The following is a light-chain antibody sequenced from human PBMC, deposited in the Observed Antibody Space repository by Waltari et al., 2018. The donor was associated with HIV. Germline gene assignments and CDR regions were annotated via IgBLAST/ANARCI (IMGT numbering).Light chain of an antibody. CDR1: SSAVGGYKS. CDR3: CSYGGTYNV. Sequence: QSALTQPRSVSGSPGQSVTIACTGTSSAVGGYKSVSWYQQHPGKAPNLLIYEVSKWPSGVPDRFSGSKSGNTASLTISGLRADDEADYYCCSYGGTYNVFGTGTKVTIL. CDR2: EVS. J-gene: IGLJ1*01. V-gene: IGLV2-11*01.